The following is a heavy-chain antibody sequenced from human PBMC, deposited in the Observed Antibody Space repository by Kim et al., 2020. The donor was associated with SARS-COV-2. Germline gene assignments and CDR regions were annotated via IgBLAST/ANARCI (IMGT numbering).Heavy chain of an antibody. CDR2: SKSMSSYR. J-gene: IGHJ5*02. CDR1: GFTCSSYS. CDR3: ARGVMELGFYP. V-gene: IGHV3-21*01. Sequence: GGSLRLSCAASGFTCSSYSMNWVRKGQGTWLSCVPCSKSMSSYRAYANSLKGRLTNCSENAKNSLYRQMNSLRAEDTAVYYCARGVMELGFYPWGQGTLVNVSS. D-gene: IGHD1-26*01.